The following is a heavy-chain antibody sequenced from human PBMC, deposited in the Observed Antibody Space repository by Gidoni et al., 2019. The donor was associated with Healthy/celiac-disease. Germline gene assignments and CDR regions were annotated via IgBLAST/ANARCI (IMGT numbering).Heavy chain of an antibody. Sequence: QLQLQESGPGLVKPSETLSLTCTVSGGSISSSSYYWGWIRQPPGKGLEWIGSIYYSGSTYYNPSLKSRVTISVDTSKNQFSLKLSSVTAADTAVYYCARLMRPVVTIDYWGQGTLVTVSS. CDR3: ARLMRPVVTIDY. D-gene: IGHD3-22*01. CDR2: IYYSGST. CDR1: GGSISSSSYY. J-gene: IGHJ4*02. V-gene: IGHV4-39*01.